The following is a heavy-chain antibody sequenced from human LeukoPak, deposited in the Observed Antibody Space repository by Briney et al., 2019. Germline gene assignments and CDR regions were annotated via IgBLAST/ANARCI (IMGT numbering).Heavy chain of an antibody. CDR2: INDSGDST. D-gene: IGHD3-3*01. J-gene: IGHJ4*02. Sequence: GGSLRLSCAASEFTFSIHAMSWVRQALGKGLKWVSGINDSGDSTYHADSVKGRFTISRDNSKNMLYLQMNSLRADDTAVYYCARDLELSAVYYFDSWGQGTLVIVSS. CDR3: ARDLELSAVYYFDS. V-gene: IGHV3-23*01. CDR1: EFTFSIHA.